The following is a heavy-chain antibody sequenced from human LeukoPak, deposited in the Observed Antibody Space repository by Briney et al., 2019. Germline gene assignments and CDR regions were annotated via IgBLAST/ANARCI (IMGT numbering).Heavy chain of an antibody. Sequence: PGGSLRLSCAASGFTFEDYTMHWVRHAPGKGLEWVSLISHDGDSTNYTDSVKGRFTTSRDNSTNALYIRMSRLRTEDTAFYYYEKDNTPSSKSGYFFYWGQGTLVTASS. D-gene: IGHD4-11*01. CDR3: EKDNTPSSKSGYFFY. V-gene: IGHV3-43*01. CDR2: ISHDGDST. J-gene: IGHJ4*02. CDR1: GFTFEDYT.